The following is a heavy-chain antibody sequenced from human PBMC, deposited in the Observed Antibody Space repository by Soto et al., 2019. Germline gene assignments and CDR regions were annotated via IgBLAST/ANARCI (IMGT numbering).Heavy chain of an antibody. Sequence: QVQLVQSGAELKKPGASVKVSCKASGYTFSNYDMNWVRQATGQGPEWIGWVNPNNGDTGYAQKFQGRVTLTTDISTTTAYMELTSLRSEDTAIYYCAKVSRKGSAIECDYWGQGTLITVSS. J-gene: IGHJ4*02. D-gene: IGHD3-10*01. V-gene: IGHV1-8*01. CDR3: AKVSRKGSAIECDY. CDR1: GYTFSNYD. CDR2: VNPNNGDT.